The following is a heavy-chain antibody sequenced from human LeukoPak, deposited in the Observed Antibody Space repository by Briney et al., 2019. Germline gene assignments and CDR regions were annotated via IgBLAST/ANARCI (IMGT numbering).Heavy chain of an antibody. CDR3: ATIRDSSGWYFDY. CDR1: GITFNYAW. Sequence: GGSLRLSCSASGITFNYAWMTWVRQAPGKRLEWVGRIKSKTDGGTTDYAAPVKGRFTISRDDSKNTLYLQMSSLKTEDTAVYYCATIRDSSGWYFDYWGQGTLVTVSS. CDR2: IKSKTDGGTT. D-gene: IGHD6-19*01. V-gene: IGHV3-15*01. J-gene: IGHJ4*02.